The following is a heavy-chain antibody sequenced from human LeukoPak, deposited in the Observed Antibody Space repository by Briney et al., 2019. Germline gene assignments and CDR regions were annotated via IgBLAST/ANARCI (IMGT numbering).Heavy chain of an antibody. CDR1: GFTFSSYA. CDR3: AKVLTGTVIYYFDY. CDR2: ISGSGGST. Sequence: GGSLRLSCAASGFTFSSYAMSWVRQAPGKGLEWVSAISGSGGSTYCADSVKGRFTISRDNSKNTLYLQMNSLRAEDTAVYYCAKVLTGTVIYYFDYWGQGTLVTVSS. J-gene: IGHJ4*02. D-gene: IGHD4-17*01. V-gene: IGHV3-23*01.